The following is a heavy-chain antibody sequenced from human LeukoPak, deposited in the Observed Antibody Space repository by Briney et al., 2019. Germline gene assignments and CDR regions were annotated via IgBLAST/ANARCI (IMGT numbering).Heavy chain of an antibody. CDR1: GFTFSSYA. V-gene: IGHV3-23*01. CDR3: AKAGIGVVGYFDY. D-gene: IGHD6-19*01. CDR2: IRGSGGGT. J-gene: IGHJ4*02. Sequence: GGSLRLSCAASGFTFSSYAMSWVRQAPGKGLEWVSAIRGSGGGTYYADSVKGRFTISRDNSKNTLYLQMNSLRDEDTALYYCAKAGIGVVGYFDYWGQGTLVTVSS.